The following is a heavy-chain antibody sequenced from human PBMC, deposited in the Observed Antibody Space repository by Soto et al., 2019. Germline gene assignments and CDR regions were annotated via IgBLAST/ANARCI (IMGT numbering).Heavy chain of an antibody. J-gene: IGHJ6*02. CDR2: IYYSGST. CDR1: GGSISSYY. CDR3: ARDQYCSSTSCPVGMDV. V-gene: IGHV4-59*01. D-gene: IGHD2-2*01. Sequence: SETLSLTCTVSGGSISSYYWSWIRQPPGKGLEWIGYIYYSGSTNYNPSLKSRVTISVDTSKNQFSLKLSSVTAADTAVHYCARDQYCSSTSCPVGMDVWGQGTTVTVSS.